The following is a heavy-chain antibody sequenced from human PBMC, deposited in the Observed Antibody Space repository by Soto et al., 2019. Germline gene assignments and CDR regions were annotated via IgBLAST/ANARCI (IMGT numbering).Heavy chain of an antibody. CDR3: ARDGSTVTTNNHYAMDV. J-gene: IGHJ6*02. CDR2: IHSGGSRI. CDR1: GFTFSTYH. V-gene: IGHV3-48*03. D-gene: IGHD4-17*01. Sequence: EVQLLESGGGLVQPGGSLILSCAASGFTFSTYHMNWVRQAPGKGLEGVSYIHSGGSRIYYADSVKGRFTISRDNAKNSLNLEMNSQIADDRAVYYCARDGSTVTTNNHYAMDVWGQGTTVTVSS.